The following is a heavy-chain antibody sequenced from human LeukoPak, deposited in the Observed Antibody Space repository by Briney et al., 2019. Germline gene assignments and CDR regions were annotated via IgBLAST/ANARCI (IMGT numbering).Heavy chain of an antibody. Sequence: SETLSLTCTVSGYSISSGYYWGWIRQPPGKGLEWIGSIYHSGRTYYNPSLKSRVTISADTSKNQFSLKLSSVTAADTAVYYCARDGLNYYDSSGYWSLGYWGQGTLVTVSS. D-gene: IGHD3-22*01. CDR2: IYHSGRT. CDR1: GYSISSGYY. J-gene: IGHJ4*02. CDR3: ARDGLNYYDSSGYWSLGY. V-gene: IGHV4-38-2*02.